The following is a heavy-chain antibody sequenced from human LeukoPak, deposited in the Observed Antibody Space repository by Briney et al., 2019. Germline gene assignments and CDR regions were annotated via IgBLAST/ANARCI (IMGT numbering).Heavy chain of an antibody. CDR3: AQTAVTTFDY. V-gene: IGHV3-21*01. D-gene: IGHD4-17*01. J-gene: IGHJ4*02. CDR1: GFTFSSYS. CDR2: ISSSSSYI. Sequence: PGGSLRLPCAASGFTFSSYSMNWVRQAPGKGLEWVSSISSSSSYIYYADSVKGRFTISRDNAKNSLYLQMNSLRAEDTAVYYCAQTAVTTFDYWGQGTLVTVSS.